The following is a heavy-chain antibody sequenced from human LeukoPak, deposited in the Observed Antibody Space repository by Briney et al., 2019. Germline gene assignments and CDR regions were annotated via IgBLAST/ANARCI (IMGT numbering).Heavy chain of an antibody. Sequence: GGSLRLSCAASGFTFSSYAMSWVRQAPGKGLEWVSVISGSGGSTYYADSVKGRFTISRDNSKNTLYLQMNSLRDEDTAVYYCARDASVGPNAYYFDYWGQGTLVTVSS. CDR1: GFTFSSYA. CDR2: ISGSGGST. CDR3: ARDASVGPNAYYFDY. V-gene: IGHV3-23*01. J-gene: IGHJ4*02. D-gene: IGHD1-26*01.